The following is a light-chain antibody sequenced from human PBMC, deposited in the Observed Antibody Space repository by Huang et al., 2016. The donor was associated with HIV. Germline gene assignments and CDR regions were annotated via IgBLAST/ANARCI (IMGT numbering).Light chain of an antibody. CDR1: QSVSNK. V-gene: IGKV3-15*01. CDR2: DAS. Sequence: IVMTQSPATMSVSPGQRVTLSCRASQSVSNKVAWYQQKPGHAPRLLIYDASKRAINTPARFSGSGSGTEFTLTINSLQSEDFAVYHCQQYNNWPRESFGQGTKLEIK. J-gene: IGKJ2*03. CDR3: QQYNNWPRES.